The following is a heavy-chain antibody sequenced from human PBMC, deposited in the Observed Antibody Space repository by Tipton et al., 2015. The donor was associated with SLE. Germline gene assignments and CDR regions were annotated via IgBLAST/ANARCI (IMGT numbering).Heavy chain of an antibody. CDR3: TRGASGWDY. CDR1: GFIFSNND. CDR2: IGKGGDT. J-gene: IGHJ4*02. Sequence: LSLTCAASGFIFSNNDIHWLRQPTGEGLEWVAGIGKGGDTYYSGSVKGRFTISRENAKNFVYLQMNSLRVGDTAVYYCTRGASGWDYWGQGTLVTVSS. V-gene: IGHV3-13*01. D-gene: IGHD6-25*01.